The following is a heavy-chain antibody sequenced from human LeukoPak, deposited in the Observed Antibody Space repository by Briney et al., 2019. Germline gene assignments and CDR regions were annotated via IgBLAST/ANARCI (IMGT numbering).Heavy chain of an antibody. D-gene: IGHD3-10*01. V-gene: IGHV1-46*01. CDR2: INPTGDST. CDR1: GYTFTSYY. CDR3: ARGLYYGSGSPFDY. Sequence: ASVKVSCKASGYTFTSYYMHWVRQAPGQGLEWMGLINPTGDSTGYAQKFQGRVTMTRDMSTSTDYLELSSLRSEDTAIYYCARGLYYGSGSPFDYWGQGTLVTVSS. J-gene: IGHJ4*02.